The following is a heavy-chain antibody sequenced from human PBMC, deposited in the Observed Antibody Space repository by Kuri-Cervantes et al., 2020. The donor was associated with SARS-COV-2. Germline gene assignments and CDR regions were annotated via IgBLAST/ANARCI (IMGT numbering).Heavy chain of an antibody. V-gene: IGHV4-4*07. D-gene: IGHD6-13*01. J-gene: IGHJ6*03. CDR3: ARYGLSSSWGIYYYYYMDV. CDR2: IYTSGST. Sequence: GSLRLSCTVSGGSISSYYWSWIRQPAGKGLEWIGRIYTSGSTNYNPSLKSRVTISVDTSKNQFSLKLSSVTAADTAVYYCARYGLSSSWGIYYYYYMDVWGKGTTVTVSS. CDR1: GGSISSYY.